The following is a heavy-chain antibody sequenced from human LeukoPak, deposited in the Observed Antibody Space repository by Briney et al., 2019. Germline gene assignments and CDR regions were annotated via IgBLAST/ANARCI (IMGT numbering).Heavy chain of an antibody. CDR2: IYYSGST. Sequence: SETLSLTCAVYVESVSGYYWSWIRQPPGKGLEWIGYIYYSGSTNYNPSLKSRVTISVDTSKNQFSLKLSSVTAADTAVYYCARQRGYSSSWYSPWGQGTLVTVSS. J-gene: IGHJ5*02. V-gene: IGHV4-59*08. CDR3: ARQRGYSSSWYSP. D-gene: IGHD6-13*01. CDR1: VESVSGYY.